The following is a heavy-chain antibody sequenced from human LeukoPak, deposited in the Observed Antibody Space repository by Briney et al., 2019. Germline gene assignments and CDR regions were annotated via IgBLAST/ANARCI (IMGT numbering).Heavy chain of an antibody. D-gene: IGHD3-3*01. V-gene: IGHV4-34*01. CDR2: INHSGST. J-gene: IGHJ4*02. CDR3: ARGKRDFWSGYYGY. Sequence: PSETLSLTCTVSGGSISSYYWSWIRQPPGKGLEWIGEINHSGSTNYNPSLKSRVTISVDTSKNQFSLKLSSVTAADTAVYYCARGKRDFWSGYYGYWGQGTLVTVSS. CDR1: GGSISSYY.